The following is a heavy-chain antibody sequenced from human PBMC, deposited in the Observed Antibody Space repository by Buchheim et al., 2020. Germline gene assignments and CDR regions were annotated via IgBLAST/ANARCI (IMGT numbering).Heavy chain of an antibody. CDR2: IYNSGRT. Sequence: QLLLQESGPGLVKPSETLSLTCSVSDGSISSSDYYWGWIRQPPGKGLEWIGSIYNSGRTHYHPSLESRVSISVDTSKNQVSLKLTSVTAADTAVYYCARGIFYHSTDDFWGQG. V-gene: IGHV4-39*07. J-gene: IGHJ4*02. D-gene: IGHD2-8*02. CDR1: DGSISSSDYY. CDR3: ARGIFYHSTDDF.